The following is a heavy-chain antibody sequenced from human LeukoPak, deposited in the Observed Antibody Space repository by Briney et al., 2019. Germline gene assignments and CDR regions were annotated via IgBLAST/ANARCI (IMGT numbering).Heavy chain of an antibody. V-gene: IGHV3-53*05. D-gene: IGHD2-15*01. CDR2: IYSGGST. Sequence: GSLRLSCAASGFTVSSNYMSWVRQAPGKGLEWVSVIYSGGSTYYADSVKGRFTISRDNSKNTLYLQMNSLRAEDTAVYYCARDTSLRYCSGGSCHNFDYWGQGTLVTVSS. CDR3: ARDTSLRYCSGGSCHNFDY. CDR1: GFTVSSNY. J-gene: IGHJ4*02.